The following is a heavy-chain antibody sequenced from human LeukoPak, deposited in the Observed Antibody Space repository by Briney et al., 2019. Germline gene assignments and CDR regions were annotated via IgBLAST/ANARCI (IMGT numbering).Heavy chain of an antibody. D-gene: IGHD6-6*01. J-gene: IGHJ4*02. CDR1: GFTFDDYA. CDR3: AKDMGYGSSPAH. V-gene: IGHV3-9*01. Sequence: GGSLRLSCAASGFTFDDYAMHWVRQAPGKGLEWVSGISWNSGSIGYADSVKGRFTISRDNAKNSLYLQMNSLRAEDTALYYCAKDMGYGSSPAHWGQGTLVTVSS. CDR2: ISWNSGSI.